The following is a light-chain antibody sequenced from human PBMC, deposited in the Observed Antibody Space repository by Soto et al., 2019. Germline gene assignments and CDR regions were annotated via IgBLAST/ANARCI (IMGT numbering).Light chain of an antibody. J-gene: IGKJ5*01. V-gene: IGKV3-15*01. CDR3: QQYNNWPPIT. CDR2: GAS. Sequence: EIVMTQSPASLSVSPGDRAALSSRASQSVTSNLAWYQQKPGQAPRLLIYGASTRATGIPARFSGSGSGTEFTLTISSLQSEDFAVYFCQQYNNWPPITFGQGTRLEIK. CDR1: QSVTSN.